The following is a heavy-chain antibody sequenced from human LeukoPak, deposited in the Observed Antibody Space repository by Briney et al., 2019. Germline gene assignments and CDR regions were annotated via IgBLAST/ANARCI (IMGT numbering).Heavy chain of an antibody. V-gene: IGHV1-24*01. CDR2: FDPEDGET. Sequence: ASVKVSCKVSAHTLTELSMHWVRQAPGKGLEWMGGFDPEDGETIYAQKFQGRVTMTEDTSTDTAYMELSSLRSEDTAVYYCATEPRLHYDSSGYNWGQGTLVTVSS. D-gene: IGHD3-22*01. J-gene: IGHJ4*02. CDR1: AHTLTELS. CDR3: ATEPRLHYDSSGYN.